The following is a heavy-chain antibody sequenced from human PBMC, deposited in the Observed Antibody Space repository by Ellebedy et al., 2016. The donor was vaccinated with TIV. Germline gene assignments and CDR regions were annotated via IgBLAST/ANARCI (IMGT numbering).Heavy chain of an antibody. Sequence: GESLKISCVASGFTFDDYGMSWVRQAPGKGLEWVSGINWNGGSTGYADSVKGRFTISRDNAKNSLYLQMNSLRAEDTALYYCARAYAGFGELLSGGPYQEGFDYWGQGTLVTVSS. V-gene: IGHV3-20*04. CDR3: ARAYAGFGELLSGGPYQEGFDY. D-gene: IGHD3-10*01. J-gene: IGHJ4*02. CDR1: GFTFDDYG. CDR2: INWNGGST.